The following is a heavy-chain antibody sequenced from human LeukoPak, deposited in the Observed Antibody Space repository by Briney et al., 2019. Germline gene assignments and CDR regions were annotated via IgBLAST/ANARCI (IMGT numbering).Heavy chain of an antibody. CDR1: GGTFSSYA. Sequence: ASVKVSCKASGGTFSSYAISWVRQAPGQGLEWMGGIIPIFGTANYAQKFQGRVTITTDESTSTAYMELSSLRSEDTAVYYCATPGSADYYYMDVWGKGTTVTVSS. V-gene: IGHV1-69*05. CDR3: ATPGSADYYYMDV. J-gene: IGHJ6*03. CDR2: IIPIFGTA.